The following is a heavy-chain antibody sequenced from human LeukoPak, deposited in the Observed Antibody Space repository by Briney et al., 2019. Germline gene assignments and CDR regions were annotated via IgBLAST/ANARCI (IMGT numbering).Heavy chain of an antibody. J-gene: IGHJ4*02. CDR1: GFTFSTYG. Sequence: GGSLRLSCAASGFTFSTYGMHWVRQAPGKGLEWVAFIRYDGSNKYHADSVKGRFTISGDNSKNTLYLQMNSLRAEDTAVYYCAKGHYYNILTGYSVRRGLDYWGQGTLVTVSS. CDR3: AKGHYYNILTGYSVRRGLDY. V-gene: IGHV3-30*02. CDR2: IRYDGSNK. D-gene: IGHD3-9*01.